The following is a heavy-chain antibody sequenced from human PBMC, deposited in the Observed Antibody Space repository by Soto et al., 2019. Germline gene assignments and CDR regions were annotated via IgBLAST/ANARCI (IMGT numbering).Heavy chain of an antibody. CDR2: INHSGST. CDR3: ARSRRFFARHSDRTGYYMDV. V-gene: IGHV4-34*01. D-gene: IGHD1-1*01. Sequence: SETLSLTCAVYGGSFSGYYWSWIRQPPGKGLEWIGEINHSGSTNYNPSLKSRVTISVDTSKNQFSLKLSSVTAADTAVYYCARSRRFFARHSDRTGYYMDVWGKGTTVTVSS. J-gene: IGHJ6*03. CDR1: GGSFSGYY.